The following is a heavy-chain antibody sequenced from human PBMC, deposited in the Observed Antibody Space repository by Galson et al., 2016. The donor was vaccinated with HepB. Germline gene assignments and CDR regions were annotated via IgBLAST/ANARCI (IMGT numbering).Heavy chain of an antibody. CDR2: IYYSGST. J-gene: IGHJ4*02. Sequence: EILSLTCTVSGGSISSSSYYWGWIRQPPGQGLEWIGSIYYSGSTYYNPSLKSRVTISVDTSKNQFSLKLSSVTAADTALYYCARRYSSGWYDPISTRFDYWGQGTLVNVSS. V-gene: IGHV4-39*01. CDR1: GGSISSSSYY. D-gene: IGHD6-19*01. CDR3: ARRYSSGWYDPISTRFDY.